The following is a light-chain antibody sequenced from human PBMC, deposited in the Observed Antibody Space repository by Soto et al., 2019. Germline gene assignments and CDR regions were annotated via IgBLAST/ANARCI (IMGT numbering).Light chain of an antibody. CDR1: SSDVGGYNY. V-gene: IGLV2-14*01. CDR3: TSYTSAIPYV. J-gene: IGLJ1*01. CDR2: EVS. Sequence: QSVLTQPASVSGYPGQSITISCTGRSSDVGGYNYVSWYQQHPGKAPKLIIYEVSDRPSGVSPRFSGSKSGNTASLTISGLQVEDEADYFCTSYTSAIPYVIGSGTKVTVL.